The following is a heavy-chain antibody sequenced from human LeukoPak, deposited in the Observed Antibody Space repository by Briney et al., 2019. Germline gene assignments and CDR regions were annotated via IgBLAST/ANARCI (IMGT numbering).Heavy chain of an antibody. CDR1: GFTFSDYY. CDR2: IYSGGST. Sequence: GGSLRLSCAVSGFTFSDYYMSWVRQAPGKGLEWVSVIYSGGSTYYADSVKGRFTISRDNSKNTLYLQMNSLRAEDTAVYYCARGGLGIHDYWGQGTLVTVSS. J-gene: IGHJ4*02. V-gene: IGHV3-53*01. CDR3: ARGGLGIHDY. D-gene: IGHD7-27*01.